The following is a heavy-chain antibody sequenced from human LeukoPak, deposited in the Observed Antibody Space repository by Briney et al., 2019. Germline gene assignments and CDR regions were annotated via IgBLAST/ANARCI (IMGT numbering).Heavy chain of an antibody. CDR1: GYTFTGYY. CDR2: INPNSGGT. J-gene: IGHJ4*02. V-gene: IGHV1-2*02. CDR3: ARDAIGGANDY. Sequence: ASVKVSCKAAGYTFTGYYVHWVRQGPGQGLEWMGWINPNSGGTNYAQKFQGRVTMTRDTSISTAYMELSRLRSDDTAVYYCARDAIGGANDYWGQGTRVTVSS. D-gene: IGHD3-16*01.